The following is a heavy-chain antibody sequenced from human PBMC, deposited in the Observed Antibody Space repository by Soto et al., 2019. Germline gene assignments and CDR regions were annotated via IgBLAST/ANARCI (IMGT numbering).Heavy chain of an antibody. CDR2: IYYSGST. CDR3: ARSTISVTGFDP. V-gene: IGHV4-61*01. CDR1: GGSVSSGSYY. J-gene: IGHJ5*02. Sequence: PSETLSLTCTVSGGSVSSGSYYWSWIRQPPGKGLEWIGYIYYSGSTNYNPSLKSRVTISVDTSKNQFSLKLSSVTAADTAVYYCARSTISVTGFDPWGQGTLVNVSS. D-gene: IGHD3-3*01.